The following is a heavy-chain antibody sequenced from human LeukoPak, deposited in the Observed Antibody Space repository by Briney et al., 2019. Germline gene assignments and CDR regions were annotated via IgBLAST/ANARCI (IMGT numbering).Heavy chain of an antibody. CDR1: GFTFSSYW. Sequence: PGGSLRLSCAASGFTFSSYWMSWVRQAPGKGLEWVANIKQDGSEKYYVDSVKGRFTISRDNAKNSLYLRMNSLRAEDTAVYYCARELLRYFDWLSPFDYWGQGTLVTVSS. CDR2: IKQDGSEK. CDR3: ARELLRYFDWLSPFDY. J-gene: IGHJ4*02. D-gene: IGHD3-9*01. V-gene: IGHV3-7*03.